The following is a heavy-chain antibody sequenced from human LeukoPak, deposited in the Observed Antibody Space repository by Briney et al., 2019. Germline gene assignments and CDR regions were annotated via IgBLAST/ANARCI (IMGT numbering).Heavy chain of an antibody. V-gene: IGHV3-21*01. CDR2: ISSGSSYI. D-gene: IGHD6-13*01. J-gene: IGHJ4*02. CDR1: GLTVRTSS. Sequence: PGGSLRLSCATSGLTVRTSSMSWVRQAPGKGLEWVSSISSGSSYIFYADSVKGRFTISRDNAKNSLCLQMNSLRVEDTAVYYCARGPKSIAATGAHYFDSWGQGALLTVSS. CDR3: ARGPKSIAATGAHYFDS.